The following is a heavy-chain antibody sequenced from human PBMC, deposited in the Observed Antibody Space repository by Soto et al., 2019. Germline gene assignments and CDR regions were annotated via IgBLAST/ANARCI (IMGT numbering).Heavy chain of an antibody. CDR2: IYPGDSDT. CDR1: GYSFTSYW. Sequence: GESLKISCKGSGYSFTSYWIGWVRQMPGKGLEWMGIIYPGDSDTRYSPSFQGQVTISADKSTNTAYLQWSSLKASDTAMYYCAGGGVRGVITRTRDYYGMDVWGQGTTVTVS. J-gene: IGHJ6*02. CDR3: AGGGVRGVITRTRDYYGMDV. D-gene: IGHD3-10*01. V-gene: IGHV5-51*01.